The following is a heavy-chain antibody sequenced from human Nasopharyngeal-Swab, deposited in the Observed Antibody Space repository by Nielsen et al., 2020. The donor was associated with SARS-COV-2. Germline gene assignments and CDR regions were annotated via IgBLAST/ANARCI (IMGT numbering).Heavy chain of an antibody. CDR1: GGSFSGYY. J-gene: IGHJ4*02. Sequence: SETLSLTCAVYGGSFSGYYWSWIRQPPGKGLEWIGEINHSGSTNYNPSLKGRVTISVDTSKNQFSLKLSSVTAADTAVYYCARAGIQDSSSWYDYWGQGTLVTVSS. V-gene: IGHV4-34*01. CDR2: INHSGST. D-gene: IGHD6-13*01. CDR3: ARAGIQDSSSWYDY.